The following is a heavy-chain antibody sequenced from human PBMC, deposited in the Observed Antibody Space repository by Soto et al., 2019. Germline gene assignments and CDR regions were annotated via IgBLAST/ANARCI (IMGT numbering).Heavy chain of an antibody. V-gene: IGHV3-23*01. D-gene: IGHD2-15*01. J-gene: IGHJ4*02. Sequence: LRLSCAASGFTFSSYAMSLFRQAPGKGLEWVSAISGSGGSTYYADSVKGRFTISRDNSKNTLYLQMNSLRAEDTAVYYCAKGAGGSCYSHYDYWGQGTLVTVSS. CDR3: AKGAGGSCYSHYDY. CDR1: GFTFSSYA. CDR2: ISGSGGST.